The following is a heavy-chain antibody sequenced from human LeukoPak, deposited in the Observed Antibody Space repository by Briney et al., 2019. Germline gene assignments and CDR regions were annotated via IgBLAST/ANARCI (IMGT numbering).Heavy chain of an antibody. Sequence: GGSLRLSCAASGFTFSSYAMSWVRQAPGKGLEWVSYISSSGSTIYYADSVKGRFTISRDNAKNSLYLQMNSLRAEDTAVYYCARDPEGAAAERYFQHWGQGTLVTVSS. CDR2: ISSSGSTI. J-gene: IGHJ1*01. V-gene: IGHV3-48*03. D-gene: IGHD6-13*01. CDR3: ARDPEGAAAERYFQH. CDR1: GFTFSSYA.